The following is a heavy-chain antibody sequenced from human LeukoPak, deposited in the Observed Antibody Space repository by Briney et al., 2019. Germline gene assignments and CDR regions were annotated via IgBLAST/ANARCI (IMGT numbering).Heavy chain of an antibody. Sequence: SETLSLTCTVSGFTISSYFWSWIRQPAEKGLEWVGHIYTSGSTDYNPSLKSRVTISRDTSTNQFSLRMSSVAATDTAVYYCARGGRVSSYVDVWGKGTRVTVSS. CDR1: GFTISSYF. J-gene: IGHJ6*04. D-gene: IGHD3-16*01. V-gene: IGHV4-4*07. CDR3: ARGGRVSSYVDV. CDR2: IYTSGST.